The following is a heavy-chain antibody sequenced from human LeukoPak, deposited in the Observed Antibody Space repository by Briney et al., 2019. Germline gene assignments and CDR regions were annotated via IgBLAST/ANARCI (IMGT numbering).Heavy chain of an antibody. D-gene: IGHD6-19*01. CDR2: ISYIGST. V-gene: IGHV4-59*01. J-gene: IGHJ4*02. Sequence: SETLSLTCTVSGGPISTYYWSWIRQPPGKGLEWIGYISYIGSTKYNPSLKSRVTISVDASKNQFSLKLSSVTAADTAVYYCARGGAVVGFDYFDYWGQGTLVTVSS. CDR3: ARGGAVVGFDYFDY. CDR1: GGPISTYY.